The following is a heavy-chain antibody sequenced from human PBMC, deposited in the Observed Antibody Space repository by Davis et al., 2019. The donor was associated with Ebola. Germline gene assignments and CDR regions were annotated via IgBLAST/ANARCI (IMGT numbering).Heavy chain of an antibody. D-gene: IGHD3-10*01. J-gene: IGHJ4*02. V-gene: IGHV1-18*01. CDR3: ARDRDYYGSGSCFDY. CDR1: GYTFTSYG. CDR2: ISAYNGNT. Sequence: ASVKVSCKASGYTFTSYGISWVRQAPGQGLEWMGWISAYNGNTNYAQKLQGRVTMTTDTSTSTAYMELRSLRSDDTAVYYCARDRDYYGSGSCFDYWGQGTLVTVSS.